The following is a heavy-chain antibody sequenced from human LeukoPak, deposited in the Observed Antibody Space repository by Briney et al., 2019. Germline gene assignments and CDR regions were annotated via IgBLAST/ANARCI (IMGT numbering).Heavy chain of an antibody. J-gene: IGHJ4*02. D-gene: IGHD3-10*01. Sequence: QPGGSLRLSCAASGVTFSSYAMHWVRQAPGKGLEWVAVISYDGSNKYYADSVKGRFTISRDNSKNTLYLQMNSLRAEDTAVYYCARSTMVRGVIFDYWGQGTLVTVSS. CDR3: ARSTMVRGVIFDY. CDR2: ISYDGSNK. CDR1: GVTFSSYA. V-gene: IGHV3-30*04.